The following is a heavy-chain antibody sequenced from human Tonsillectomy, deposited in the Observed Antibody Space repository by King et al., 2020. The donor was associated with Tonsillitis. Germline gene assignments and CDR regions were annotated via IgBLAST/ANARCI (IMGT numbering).Heavy chain of an antibody. CDR3: AHRPRWDVTGSYLDY. CDR1: GFSLSTSGVG. V-gene: IGHV2-5*02. J-gene: IGHJ4*02. Sequence: ITLKESGPTLVKPTQTLTLTCTFSGFSLSTSGVGVGWIRQPPGKALKWLALIFWDDDKRYSPSLKSRLTITKDTSKNQVVLTMTNKDPLDTATYFCAHRPRWDVTGSYLDYWGQGTLVTVSS. D-gene: IGHD3-10*01. CDR2: IFWDDDK.